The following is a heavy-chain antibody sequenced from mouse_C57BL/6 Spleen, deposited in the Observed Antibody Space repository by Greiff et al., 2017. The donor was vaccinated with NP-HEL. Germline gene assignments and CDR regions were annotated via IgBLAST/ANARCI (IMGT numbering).Heavy chain of an antibody. CDR1: GFTFSSYT. CDR3: ARHVDYAMDY. V-gene: IGHV5-9*01. J-gene: IGHJ4*01. CDR2: ISGGGGNT. Sequence: EVMLVESGGGLVKPGGSLKLSCAASGFTFSSYTMSWVRQTPEKRLEWVATISGGGGNTYYPDSVKGRFTISRDNAKNTLYLQMSSLRSEDTALYYCARHVDYAMDYWGQGTSVTVSS.